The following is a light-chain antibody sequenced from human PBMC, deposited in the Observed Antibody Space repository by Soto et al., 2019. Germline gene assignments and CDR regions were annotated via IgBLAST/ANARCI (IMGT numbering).Light chain of an antibody. CDR2: VTS. CDR1: QSVNSNY. CDR3: QLYDNSLYT. V-gene: IGKV3-20*01. J-gene: IGKJ2*01. Sequence: EIVLTQSPGTLSFSPGERATLSCRASQSVNSNYLAWYQQKPGQAPRLLIYVTSSRATGIPDTFSGSGSGTDFTLTISRREPEDVAVYYCQLYDNSLYTFGQGTNLEIK.